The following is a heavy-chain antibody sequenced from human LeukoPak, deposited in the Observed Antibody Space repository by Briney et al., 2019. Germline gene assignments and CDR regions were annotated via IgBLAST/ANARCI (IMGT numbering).Heavy chain of an antibody. CDR1: GFSFSDYY. J-gene: IGHJ4*02. CDR2: ISSSGYTI. V-gene: IGHV3-11*01. Sequence: GGSLRLSYAASGFSFSDYYMTWIRQAPGKGLEWVSYISSSGYTIYYADSVKGRFTISRDNAKNSLYLQMNSLRAEDTAVYYCARDSVSMSETTEGFFDSWGQGTLVTVSS. D-gene: IGHD4-17*01. CDR3: ARDSVSMSETTEGFFDS.